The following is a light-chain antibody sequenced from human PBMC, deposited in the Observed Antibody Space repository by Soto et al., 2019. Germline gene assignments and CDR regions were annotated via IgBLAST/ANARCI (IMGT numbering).Light chain of an antibody. J-gene: IGLJ1*01. Sequence: QSALTQPASVSGSPGQSITISCTGTSSDVGAYNYVSWYQQHPGKAPKLMIFDVSNRPSGVSDRFSGSKSGNTASLTISGLQAEDEADYYCTSYASSSTLNYVFGAGTKVTVL. V-gene: IGLV2-14*01. CDR3: TSYASSSTLNYV. CDR2: DVS. CDR1: SSDVGAYNY.